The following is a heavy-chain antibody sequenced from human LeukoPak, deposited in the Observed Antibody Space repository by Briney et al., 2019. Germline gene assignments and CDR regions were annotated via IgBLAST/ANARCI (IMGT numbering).Heavy chain of an antibody. CDR3: PRGLHDSISPLD. CDR1: GFTFSSYS. D-gene: IGHD1-14*01. Sequence: GGSLRLSCAASGFTFSSYSMNWVRQAPGKGLEWVSSISSSSSYIYYADSVKGRFTISRDNAKNSLYLQMNSLRAEDTAVYYCPRGLHDSISPLDWGQGTLVTVSS. CDR2: ISSSSSYI. V-gene: IGHV3-21*01. J-gene: IGHJ4*02.